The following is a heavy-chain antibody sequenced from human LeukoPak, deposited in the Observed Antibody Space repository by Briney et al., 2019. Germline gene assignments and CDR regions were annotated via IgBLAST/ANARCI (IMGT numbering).Heavy chain of an antibody. D-gene: IGHD6-13*01. V-gene: IGHV3-23*01. CDR2: ISGSGGST. J-gene: IGHJ5*02. CDR3: AKDVAAAGTGWFDP. Sequence: GGSLRLSCAASGFTLSSYAMSWVRQAPGKGLEWVSAISGSGGSTYYADSVKGRFTISRDNSKNTLYLQMNSLRAEDTAVYYCAKDVAAAGTGWFDPWGQGTLVTVSS. CDR1: GFTLSSYA.